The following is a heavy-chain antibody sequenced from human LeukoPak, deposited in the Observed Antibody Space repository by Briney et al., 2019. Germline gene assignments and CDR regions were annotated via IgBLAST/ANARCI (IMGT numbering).Heavy chain of an antibody. CDR2: IYYSGST. V-gene: IGHV4-30-4*01. CDR3: ARANYYYGMDV. CDR1: GGSISSTNW. J-gene: IGHJ6*02. Sequence: SETLSLTCAVSGGSISSTNWWSWVRQPPGQGLEWIGYIYYSGSTYYNPSLKSRVIISVDTSKNQFSLNLSSVTAADTAVYYCARANYYYGMDVWGQGTTVTVSS.